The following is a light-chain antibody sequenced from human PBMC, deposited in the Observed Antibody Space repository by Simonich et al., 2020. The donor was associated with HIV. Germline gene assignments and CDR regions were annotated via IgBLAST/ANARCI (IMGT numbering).Light chain of an antibody. CDR3: QQYYGTPT. CDR2: VAS. J-gene: IGKJ2*01. V-gene: IGKV1-NL1*01. Sequence: DIQMTQSQSSVSASVGGRVTITCRAGQGISSWLAWYQQKPGKAPKLMIYVASSLQSGGPSRFSGSGSGTGYTLTIGSLQPEDFATYYCQQYYGTPTFGQGTKLEIK. CDR1: QGISSW.